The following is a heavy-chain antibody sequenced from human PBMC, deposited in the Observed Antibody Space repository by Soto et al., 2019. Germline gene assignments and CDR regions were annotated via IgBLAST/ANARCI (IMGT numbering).Heavy chain of an antibody. CDR1: GFTFSAYG. CDR3: AKTGRVHGDSPNDY. J-gene: IGHJ4*02. Sequence: QVQLVESGGGVVQPGTSLRLSCAASGFTFSAYGMHWVRQAPGKGLEWVAATSYDESKKYYGDSVKGRFTISRDNSKNTLYLQMNSLRVEDTAIYYCAKTGRVHGDSPNDYWGQGTLVTVSS. CDR2: TSYDESKK. D-gene: IGHD4-17*01. V-gene: IGHV3-30*18.